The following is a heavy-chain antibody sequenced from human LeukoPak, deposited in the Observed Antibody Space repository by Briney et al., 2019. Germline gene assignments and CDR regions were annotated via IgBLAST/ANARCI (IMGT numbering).Heavy chain of an antibody. CDR2: ISSSGSTI. CDR1: GFTFSSYE. J-gene: IGHJ6*02. V-gene: IGHV3-48*03. CDR3: ATSYYYYGMDV. Sequence: GGSLRLSCAASGFTFSSYEMNWVRQAPGKGLEWVSYISSSGSTIYYADSVKGRFTISRDNSKNTLYLQMSSLRAEDTAVYYCATSYYYYGMDVWGQGTTVTVSS.